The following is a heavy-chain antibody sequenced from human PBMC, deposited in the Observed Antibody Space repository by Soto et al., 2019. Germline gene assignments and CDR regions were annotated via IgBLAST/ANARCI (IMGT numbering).Heavy chain of an antibody. CDR1: GLTFSSYD. CDR2: IDSGGST. V-gene: IGHV3-23*01. J-gene: IGHJ6*02. CDR3: AKGRSYYYYYGVDV. Sequence: GGSMRLSCAASGLTFSSYDMHWVRQATGKGLEWVSAIDSGGSTYYADSVKGRFTISRDNSKSTLYLQMNSLRAEDTALYYCAKGRSYYYYYGVDVWGQGTTVTVSS.